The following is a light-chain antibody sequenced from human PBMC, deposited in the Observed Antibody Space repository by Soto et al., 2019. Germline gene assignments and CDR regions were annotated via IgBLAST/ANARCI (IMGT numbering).Light chain of an antibody. CDR1: SIGVGGYNY. Sequence: QSVLTQPASVSGSPGQSIIISCTGTSIGVGGYNYVCWYQQHPGKAPKLMIYEVSNRPSGVSDRFSGSKSGNTASLTISGLQAEDEADYYCSSYTSSSTGVFGGGTKVTVL. CDR2: EVS. J-gene: IGLJ3*02. CDR3: SSYTSSSTGV. V-gene: IGLV2-14*01.